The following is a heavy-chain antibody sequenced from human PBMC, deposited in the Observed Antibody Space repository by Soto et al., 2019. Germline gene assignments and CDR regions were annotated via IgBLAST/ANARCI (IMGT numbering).Heavy chain of an antibody. D-gene: IGHD3-10*01. CDR1: GLSFSSFA. V-gene: IGHV3-23*01. J-gene: IGHJ4*02. CDR2: ISGSGEST. CDR3: AKRREGGYYIFDY. Sequence: GALGRSSTASGLSFSSFARGGVRQAPGKGLEWVSSISGSGESTYYADSVKGRLSISRDNSKNTLYLQMNSLRAEDTAVYYCAKRREGGYYIFDYWGQGTQVTVSS.